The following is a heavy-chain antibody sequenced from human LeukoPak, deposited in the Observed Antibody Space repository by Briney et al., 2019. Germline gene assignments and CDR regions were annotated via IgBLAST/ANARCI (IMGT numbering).Heavy chain of an antibody. J-gene: IGHJ4*02. CDR1: GYTFTGYY. D-gene: IGHD6-19*01. Sequence: ASVKVSCKASGYTFTGYYMHWVRQAPGQGLEWMGWINPNSGGTNYAQKFQSRVTMTRDTSISTAYMELSRLRSDDTAVYYCARTARRAVAVPPALFYWGQGTLVTVSS. CDR3: ARTARRAVAVPPALFY. CDR2: INPNSGGT. V-gene: IGHV1-2*02.